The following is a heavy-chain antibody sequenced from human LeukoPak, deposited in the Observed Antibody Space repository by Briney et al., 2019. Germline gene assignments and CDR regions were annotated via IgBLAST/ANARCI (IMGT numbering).Heavy chain of an antibody. J-gene: IGHJ4*02. CDR1: GYTFTGYY. CDR2: INPNSGGT. D-gene: IGHD2-2*01. CDR3: ARNGIGSDIVVVPDH. V-gene: IGHV1-2*02. Sequence: ASVKASCKASGYTFTGYYMHWVRQAPGQGLEWMGWINPNSGGTNYAQKFQGRVAMTRDTSISTAYMELSRLRSDDTAVYYCARNGIGSDIVVVPDHWGQGTLVTVSS.